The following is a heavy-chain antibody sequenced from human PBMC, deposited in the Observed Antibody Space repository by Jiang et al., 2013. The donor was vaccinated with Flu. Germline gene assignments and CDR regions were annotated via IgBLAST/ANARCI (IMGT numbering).Heavy chain of an antibody. Sequence: LLKPSETLSLTCTVSGGSVSSGSYYWSWIRQPPGKGLEWIGYIYYSGSTNYNPSLKSRVTISVDTSKNQFSLKLSSVTAADTAVYYCARGRLSVGIQLWLRPSWLDYWGQGTLVTVSS. CDR2: IYYSGST. CDR1: GGSVSSGSYY. D-gene: IGHD5-18*01. V-gene: IGHV4-61*01. J-gene: IGHJ4*02. CDR3: ARGRLSVGIQLWLRPSWLDY.